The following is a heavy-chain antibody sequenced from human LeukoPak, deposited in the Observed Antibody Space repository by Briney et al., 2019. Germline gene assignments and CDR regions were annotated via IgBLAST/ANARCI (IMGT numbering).Heavy chain of an antibody. CDR3: ARDVWATTVSSAPPYYYPYFYMDV. CDR1: SGPNNIGSHY. D-gene: IGHD4-11*01. Sequence: SETLSLTCPVSSGPNNIGSHYWTSIRQPAGKGLEWIGRIYTSGSTNYSPSLKSRVTISVDTSKNQFSLKLSSVTAADTAVYYCARDVWATTVSSAPPYYYPYFYMDVWGKGTTVTVSS. CDR2: IYTSGST. J-gene: IGHJ6*03. V-gene: IGHV4-61*02.